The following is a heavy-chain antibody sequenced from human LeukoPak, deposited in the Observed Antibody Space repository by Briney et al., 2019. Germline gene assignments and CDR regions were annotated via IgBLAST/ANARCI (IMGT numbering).Heavy chain of an antibody. CDR3: ARDHSYYDSGSYSNVDY. CDR1: GYTFTAYY. D-gene: IGHD3-10*01. Sequence: GASVKVSCTASGYTFTAYYIHWVRQAPGQGLEWMGWINPNSGGTNYAQKFQGRVTMTRDTSSSTAYMELSRLRSDDTAVYYCARDHSYYDSGSYSNVDYWGQGTLVTVSS. CDR2: INPNSGGT. J-gene: IGHJ4*02. V-gene: IGHV1-2*02.